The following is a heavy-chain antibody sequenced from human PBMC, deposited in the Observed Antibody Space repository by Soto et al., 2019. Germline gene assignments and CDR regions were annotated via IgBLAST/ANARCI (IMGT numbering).Heavy chain of an antibody. Sequence: QVQLVQSGAEVRKPGASVKVSCEASGYTFTSYDIYWVRQATGQGLEWMGWMNPSTGNSGYAQKFQGRVTMTSDTSISTAHMELSSLRSEDTAVYYCARVDTADADAFDIWGQGTMVTVSS. CDR3: ARVDTADADAFDI. CDR2: MNPSTGNS. D-gene: IGHD5-18*01. J-gene: IGHJ3*02. V-gene: IGHV1-8*01. CDR1: GYTFTSYD.